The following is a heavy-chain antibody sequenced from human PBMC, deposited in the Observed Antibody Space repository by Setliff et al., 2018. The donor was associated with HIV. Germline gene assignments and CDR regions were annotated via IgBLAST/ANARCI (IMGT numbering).Heavy chain of an antibody. CDR2: IYNSRST. CDR1: GGSISSGDYY. J-gene: IGHJ2*01. CDR3: ARETNASGSLTAYWYFDL. V-gene: IGHV4-30-4*08. D-gene: IGHD3-10*01. Sequence: SETLSLTCTVSGGSISSGDYYWTWIPQPPGKGLEWIGFIYNSRSTYYEPSLRGRVTISIDRSKNQCSLKLNSVNAADTAVYYCARETNASGSLTAYWYFDLWGRGTLVTVSS.